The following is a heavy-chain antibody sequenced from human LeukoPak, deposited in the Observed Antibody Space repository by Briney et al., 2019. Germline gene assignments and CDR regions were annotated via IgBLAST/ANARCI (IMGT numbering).Heavy chain of an antibody. CDR3: ARQRYYYDSIDY. V-gene: IGHV4-59*08. D-gene: IGHD3-22*01. Sequence: SETLSLTCTVSGGSISSYYWSWIRQPPGKGLEWIGYIYYSGSTNYNPSLKSRVTISVDTSKNQFSLKLRSVTAADTAVYYCARQRYYYDSIDYWGQGTLVTVSS. CDR1: GGSISSYY. CDR2: IYYSGST. J-gene: IGHJ4*02.